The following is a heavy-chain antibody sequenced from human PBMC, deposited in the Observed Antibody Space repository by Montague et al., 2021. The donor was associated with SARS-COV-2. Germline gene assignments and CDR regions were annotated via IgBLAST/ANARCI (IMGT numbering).Heavy chain of an antibody. D-gene: IGHD7-27*01. J-gene: IGHJ5*02. CDR3: AKGSQIYGTRGLRTGWFDP. CDR1: GASFSSYH. V-gene: IGHV4-34*01. CDR2: VIHRGKT. Sequence: SETLSLTCAVYGASFSSYHWRCFLHPPPRGLQWIVEVIHRGKTSYYPSLQSRLTISVDTYTKQFSLRLCSLTAADTAVYFWAKGSQIYGTRGLRTGWFDPWGPGPRGTVSS.